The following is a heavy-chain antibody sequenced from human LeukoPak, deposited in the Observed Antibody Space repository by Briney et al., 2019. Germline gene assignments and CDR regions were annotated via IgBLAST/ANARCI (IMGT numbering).Heavy chain of an antibody. CDR1: GFTSDDYA. V-gene: IGHV3-43*02. Sequence: GSLRLSCSASGFTSDDYAMHWVRQAPGKGLEWVSLISGDGGRTYYADSVKGRFTISRDNSKNSLYLQMNSLRTEDTALYYCAKDSEMATPIDIWGQGTMVTVSS. CDR3: AKDSEMATPIDI. D-gene: IGHD5-24*01. CDR2: ISGDGGRT. J-gene: IGHJ3*02.